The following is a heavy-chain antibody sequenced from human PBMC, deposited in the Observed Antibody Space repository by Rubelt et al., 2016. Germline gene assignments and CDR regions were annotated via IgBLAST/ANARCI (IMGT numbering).Heavy chain of an antibody. J-gene: IGHJ6*03. CDR2: TTPKLGTT. CDR3: ARGVMIFGGHIDV. V-gene: IGHV1-69*04. CDR1: GGTFDNHV. Sequence: QVQLVQSGAEVKTPGSSIKVSCKVSGGTFDNHVISWVRQAPGQGLEWMGRTTPKLGTTNWTPKFKGRLTITADKSTRTAYMGLRSLRSEDTAVYYCARGVMIFGGHIDVWGKGTTVIVSS. D-gene: IGHD3/OR15-3a*01.